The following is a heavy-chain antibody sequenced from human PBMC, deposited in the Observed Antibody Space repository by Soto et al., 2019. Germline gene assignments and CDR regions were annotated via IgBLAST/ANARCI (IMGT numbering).Heavy chain of an antibody. CDR1: GGSFSGYY. J-gene: IGHJ4*02. CDR2: INHSGST. V-gene: IGHV4-34*01. D-gene: IGHD3-3*01. CDR3: ARLISRYYDFWSDFYYFDY. Sequence: SETLSLTCAVYGGSFSGYYWSWIRQPPGKGLEWIGEINHSGSTNYNPSLKSRVTISVDTSKNQFSLKLSSVTAADTAVYYCARLISRYYDFWSDFYYFDYWSQGTLVTVSS.